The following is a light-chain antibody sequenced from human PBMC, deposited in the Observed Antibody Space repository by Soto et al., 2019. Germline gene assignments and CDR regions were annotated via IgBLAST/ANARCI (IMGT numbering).Light chain of an antibody. J-gene: IGKJ1*01. V-gene: IGKV1-5*03. CDR2: KAS. Sequence: DIQMTQSPSTLSASVGDRVTITCRASQTIDSWLAWYQQRPGKPPNLLIYKASTLASGVPSRFSGIGSGTEFTLTINSLQPDDFETYYCQQYHIYSGTFGQGTKVEIK. CDR1: QTIDSW. CDR3: QQYHIYSGT.